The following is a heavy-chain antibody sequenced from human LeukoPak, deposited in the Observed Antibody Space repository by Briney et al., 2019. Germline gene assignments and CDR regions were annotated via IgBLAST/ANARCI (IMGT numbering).Heavy chain of an antibody. V-gene: IGHV4-39*01. D-gene: IGHD6-13*01. J-gene: IGHJ4*02. CDR3: ARRGQAAGSKGAFDY. Sequence: PSETLSLTCTVSGGSISSTSYYWAWIRQPPGRGLEWIGSIDYSGTTYYNPPLKSRVTISVDTSKNQFSLKLSSVTAADTAKYFCARRGQAAGSKGAFDYWGQGTLVTVSS. CDR2: IDYSGTT. CDR1: GGSISSTSYY.